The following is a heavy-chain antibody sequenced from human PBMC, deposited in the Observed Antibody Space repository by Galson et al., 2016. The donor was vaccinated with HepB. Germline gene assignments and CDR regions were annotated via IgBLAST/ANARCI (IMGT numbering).Heavy chain of an antibody. CDR2: IYHSGIS. V-gene: IGHV4-4*02. CDR3: AKCRYSDTTGYFFPDF. Sequence: SETLSLTCAVSGGSISYNYWWSWVRQPPGQGLEWIGQIYHSGISNYNPSLKSRVAISVDKSKNHFSLQLTPMIAADTAIYFCAKCRYSDTTGYFFPDFWGQGTLVTVSS. CDR1: GGSISYNYW. D-gene: IGHD3-22*01. J-gene: IGHJ4*02.